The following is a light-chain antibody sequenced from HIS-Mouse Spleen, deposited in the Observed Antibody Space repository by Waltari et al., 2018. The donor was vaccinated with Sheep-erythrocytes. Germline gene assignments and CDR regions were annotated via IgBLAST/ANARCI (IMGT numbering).Light chain of an antibody. CDR3: MQALQTMYT. J-gene: IGKJ2*01. CDR1: QSLLHSNGYNY. CDR2: MGS. V-gene: IGKV2-28*01. Sequence: IVMTQAPIALAITPGEPACISCRASQSLLHSNGYNYLDWYLQKPGQSPKLLSYMGSNRASGVPDRFSGSGSGTDFTLKISRVEAEDVGVYYCMQALQTMYTFGQGTKLEIK.